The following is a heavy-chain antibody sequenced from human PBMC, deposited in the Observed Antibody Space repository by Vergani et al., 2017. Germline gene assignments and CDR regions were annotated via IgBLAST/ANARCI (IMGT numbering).Heavy chain of an antibody. Sequence: EVQLVESGGGLVPPGRSLRPSCAASGFSFGDYAMTWVRQAPGKGLGWVAFIRNKAYGGTTEYAASVKGRFTISRDDSKRLAYLQLSGLKTEDTAVYFCSRGRGYSFGYSDYWGQGTLVTVSS. CDR3: SRGRGYSFGYSDY. CDR2: IRNKAYGGTT. CDR1: GFSFGDYA. J-gene: IGHJ4*02. D-gene: IGHD5-18*01. V-gene: IGHV3-49*04.